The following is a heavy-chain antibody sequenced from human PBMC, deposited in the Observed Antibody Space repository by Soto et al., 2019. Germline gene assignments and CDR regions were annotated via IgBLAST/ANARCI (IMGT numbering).Heavy chain of an antibody. Sequence: SQTLSLTCAISGDSVSSNSAAWNWIRQSPSRGLEWLGRTYYRSKWYNDYAVSVKSRITINPDTSKNQFSLQLNSVTPEDTAAYYCARVRLIVYDFWSGEYYYGMDVWGQGTTVTSP. CDR1: GDSVSSNSAA. J-gene: IGHJ6*02. CDR2: TYYRSKWYN. D-gene: IGHD3-3*01. V-gene: IGHV6-1*01. CDR3: ARVRLIVYDFWSGEYYYGMDV.